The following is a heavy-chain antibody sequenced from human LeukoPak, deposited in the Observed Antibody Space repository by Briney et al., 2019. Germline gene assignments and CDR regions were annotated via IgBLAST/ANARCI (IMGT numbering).Heavy chain of an antibody. CDR1: GFTFSTYG. CDR2: IRYDGRNK. J-gene: IGHJ4*02. V-gene: IGHV3-30*02. D-gene: IGHD4-17*01. Sequence: SGGSLRLSCAASGFTFSTYGIHWVRQAPGKGLEWVAFIRYDGRNKYYADSVKGRFTISRDNSKNTLSLQMNSLRAEDTAVYYCAKYGDYAGFDYWGQGTLVTVSS. CDR3: AKYGDYAGFDY.